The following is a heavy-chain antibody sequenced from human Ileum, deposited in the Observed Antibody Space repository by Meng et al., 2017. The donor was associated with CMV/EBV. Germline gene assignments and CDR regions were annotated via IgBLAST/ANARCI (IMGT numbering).Heavy chain of an antibody. V-gene: IGHV4-34*01. CDR3: ARGVAGGHFDY. J-gene: IGHJ4*02. CDR2: INHSGST. Sequence: QVRLQQWGAGLLKPWETLSLTCAVYGGSLSGSYCSWISQPPGKGLEWIGEINHSGSTNYTPSLKSRVTISVDTSKNQFFLKLSSVTAADTAVYYCARGVAGGHFDYWGQGTLVTVSS. D-gene: IGHD2-15*01. CDR1: GGSLSGSY.